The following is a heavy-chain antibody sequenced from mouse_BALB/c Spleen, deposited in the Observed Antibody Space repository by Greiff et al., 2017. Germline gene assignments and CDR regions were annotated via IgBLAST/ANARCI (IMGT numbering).Heavy chain of an antibody. D-gene: IGHD2-14*01. CDR2: IDPANGNT. V-gene: IGHV14-3*02. CDR1: GFNIKDTY. J-gene: IGHJ4*01. Sequence: VQLQQSGAELVKPGASVKLSCTASGFNIKDTYMHWVKQRPEQGLEWIGRIDPANGNTKYDPKFQGKATITADTSSNTAYLQLSSLTSEDTAVYYCAHYRYDLYAMDYWGQGTSVTVSS. CDR3: AHYRYDLYAMDY.